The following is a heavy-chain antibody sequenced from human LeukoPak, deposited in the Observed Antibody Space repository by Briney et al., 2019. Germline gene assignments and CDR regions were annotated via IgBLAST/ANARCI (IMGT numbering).Heavy chain of an antibody. CDR2: IYYSGST. D-gene: IGHD6-19*01. J-gene: IGHJ4*02. V-gene: IGHV4-59*08. Sequence: SETLSLTCTVSGSSISSYYWSWIRQPPGKGLEWIGYIYYSGSTNYNPSLKSRVTISVDTSKNQFSLKLSSVTAADTAVYYCARHRADYSSFDSWGQGTLVTVSS. CDR3: ARHRADYSSFDS. CDR1: GSSISSYY.